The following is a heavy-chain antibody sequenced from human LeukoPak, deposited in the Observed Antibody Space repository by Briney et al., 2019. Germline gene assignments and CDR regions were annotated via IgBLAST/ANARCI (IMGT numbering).Heavy chain of an antibody. V-gene: IGHV3-23*01. Sequence: GGSLRLSCTVSGFTFTEYAMSWVRQAPGKGLEWVSGISRSGAYTYYADSVKGRFTIYRDTSQNTLFLQSNSLRAGDTAVYYCAKRGFYDSSGYYYDALDIWGQGTWVTVSS. CDR3: AKRGFYDSSGYYYDALDI. CDR1: GFTFTEYA. D-gene: IGHD3-22*01. CDR2: ISRSGAYT. J-gene: IGHJ3*02.